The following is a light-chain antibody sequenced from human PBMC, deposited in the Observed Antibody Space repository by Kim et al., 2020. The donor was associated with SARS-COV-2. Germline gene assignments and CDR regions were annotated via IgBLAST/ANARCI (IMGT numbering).Light chain of an antibody. CDR3: QAWDSSSDV. Sequence: VSPGQTAIITCSGDKLGDKYACWYHQKPGQSPVLVIYQDTKRPSGIPERFSGSNSGNTATLTISGTQAMDEADYYCQAWDSSSDVFGSGTKFTVL. J-gene: IGLJ3*02. CDR2: QDT. CDR1: KLGDKY. V-gene: IGLV3-1*01.